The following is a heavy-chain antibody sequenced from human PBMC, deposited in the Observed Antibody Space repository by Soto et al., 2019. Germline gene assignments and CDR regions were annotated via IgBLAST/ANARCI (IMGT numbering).Heavy chain of an antibody. J-gene: IGHJ4*02. CDR1: GYTLTTYG. D-gene: IGHD2-8*01. CDR3: ASDLSCIQSWATFLDY. V-gene: IGHV1-18*01. CDR2: ISAYNAST. Sequence: QVQLVQSGAEVKKPGASVKVSCKASGYTLTTYGFTWVRQAPGQGLEWMGGISAYNASTSYAQQFQGRAPLTPDTSTSSAPMGLRSLRSDATAVYYCASDLSCIQSWATFLDYWCQGTLVTVSS.